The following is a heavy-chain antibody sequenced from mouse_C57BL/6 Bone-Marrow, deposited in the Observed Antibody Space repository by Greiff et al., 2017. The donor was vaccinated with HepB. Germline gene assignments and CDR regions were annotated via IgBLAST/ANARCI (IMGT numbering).Heavy chain of an antibody. V-gene: IGHV5-15*01. CDR2: ISNLAYSI. D-gene: IGHD4-1*02. Sequence: VQLVESGGGLVQPGGSLKLSCAASGFTFSDYGMAWVRQAPRKGPEWVAFISNLAYSIYYADTVTGRFTISRENAKNTLYLEMSSLRSEDTAMYYCARLNWGAFAYWGQGTLVTVSA. CDR3: ARLNWGAFAY. J-gene: IGHJ3*01. CDR1: GFTFSDYG.